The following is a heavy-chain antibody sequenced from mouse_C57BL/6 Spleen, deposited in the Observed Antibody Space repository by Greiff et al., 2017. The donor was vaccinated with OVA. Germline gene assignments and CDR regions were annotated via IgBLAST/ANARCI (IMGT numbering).Heavy chain of an antibody. J-gene: IGHJ2*01. CDR1: VFTFTDYY. V-gene: IGHV7-3*01. D-gene: IGHD2-5*01. CDR2: IRNKANGYTT. CDR3: ARYRSNYAFDY. Sequence: EVNVVESGGGLVQPGGSLSLSCAASVFTFTDYYMSWVRQPPGKALEWLGFIRNKANGYTTDYSASVKGRFTISRDNSQSILYLQMNALRAEDSATYYSARYRSNYAFDYWGKGTTLTVSS.